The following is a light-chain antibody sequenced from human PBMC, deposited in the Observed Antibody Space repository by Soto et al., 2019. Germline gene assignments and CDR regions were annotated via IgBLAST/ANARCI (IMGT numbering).Light chain of an antibody. CDR2: DAS. CDR1: QAINSA. J-gene: IGKJ4*01. CDR3: QQFNSYPLT. V-gene: IGKV1-13*02. Sequence: IQLTQSPSSLSASVGDKVTISCRASQAINSALAWCQQRPGKAPMVLIYDASILESGVPSRFSGSGSGTDFTLPISSLQPEDFATYYCQQFNSYPLTFGGGTKVDI.